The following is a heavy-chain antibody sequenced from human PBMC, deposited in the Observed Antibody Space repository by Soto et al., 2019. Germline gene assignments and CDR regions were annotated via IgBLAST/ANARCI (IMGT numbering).Heavy chain of an antibody. J-gene: IGHJ6*02. Sequence: PGESLKISCKGSGYSFTSYWISWVRQMPGKGLEWMGRIDPSDSYTNYSPSFQGHVTISADKSISTAYLKWSSLKASDTAMYYCARPMNYDILTGYYYYDMDVWGQGTTVTVSS. V-gene: IGHV5-10-1*01. CDR1: GYSFTSYW. D-gene: IGHD3-9*01. CDR3: ARPMNYDILTGYYYYDMDV. CDR2: IDPSDSYT.